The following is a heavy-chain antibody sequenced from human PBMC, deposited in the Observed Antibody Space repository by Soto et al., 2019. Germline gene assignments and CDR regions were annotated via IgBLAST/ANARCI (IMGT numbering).Heavy chain of an antibody. CDR1: GFTFSSYA. D-gene: IGHD1-26*01. CDR2: ISGSGGST. J-gene: IGHJ4*02. CDR3: AKVGGSYYRGHDY. V-gene: IGHV3-23*01. Sequence: PGGSLRLSCAASGFTFSSYAMSWVRQAPGKGLEWVSAISGSGGSTYYADSVKGRFTISRDNSKNTLYLQMNSLRAEGTAVYYCAKVGGSYYRGHDYWGQGTLVTVSS.